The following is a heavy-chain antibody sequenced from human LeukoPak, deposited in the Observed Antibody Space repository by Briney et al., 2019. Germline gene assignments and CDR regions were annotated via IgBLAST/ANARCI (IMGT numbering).Heavy chain of an antibody. CDR3: ASSRGYYYDSSGYWTYYFDN. V-gene: IGHV4-34*01. Sequence: SETLSLTCAVYGGSFSGYYWSWIRQPPGKGLEWIGEINHSGTTNYNPSLKGRVSISIDTSKDQFSLRLSSVTAADTAVYYCASSRGYYYDSSGYWTYYFDNWGQGTLVTVSS. CDR1: GGSFSGYY. CDR2: INHSGTT. J-gene: IGHJ4*02. D-gene: IGHD3-22*01.